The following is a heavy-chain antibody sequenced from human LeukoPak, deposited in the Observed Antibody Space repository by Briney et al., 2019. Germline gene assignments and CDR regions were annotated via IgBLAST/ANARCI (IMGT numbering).Heavy chain of an antibody. CDR3: ARGPYFDWLLYCDY. CDR1: GYTFTGYY. V-gene: IGHV1-2*02. CDR2: INPNSGGT. D-gene: IGHD3-9*01. J-gene: IGHJ4*02. Sequence: GASVKVSCKASGYTFTGYYMHWVRQAPGQGLEWMGWINPNSGGTNYAQKFQGRVTMTRDTSISTAYMELSRLRSDDTAVYYCARGPYFDWLLYCDYWGQGTLVTVSS.